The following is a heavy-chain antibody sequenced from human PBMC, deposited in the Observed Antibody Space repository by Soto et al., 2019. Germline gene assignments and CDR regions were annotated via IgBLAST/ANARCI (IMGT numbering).Heavy chain of an antibody. D-gene: IGHD6-19*01. CDR2: INAGSGNT. V-gene: IGHV1-3*05. J-gene: IGHJ4*02. CDR3: ARAVAVPADFDY. Sequence: QVQLVQSGAEEKKPGASVKVSCKASGYTFTGYAMHWVRQAPGQRLEWMGWINAGSGNTKYSQKFQGRVTITRDTSASTAYMGLSSPRAEDTAVYYCARAVAVPADFDYWGQGTLVTVSS. CDR1: GYTFTGYA.